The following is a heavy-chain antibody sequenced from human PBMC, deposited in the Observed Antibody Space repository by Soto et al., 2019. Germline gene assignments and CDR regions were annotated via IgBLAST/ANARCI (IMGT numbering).Heavy chain of an antibody. J-gene: IGHJ6*03. Sequence: GGSLRLSCAASGFTFSDYYMSWIRQAPGKGLEWVSYISSSGSTIYYADSVKGRFTISRDNAKNSLYLQMNSLRAEDTAVYYCARDLRGYSYGPPRDYYMDVWGKGTTVTVSS. D-gene: IGHD5-18*01. CDR1: GFTFSDYY. V-gene: IGHV3-11*01. CDR2: ISSSGSTI. CDR3: ARDLRGYSYGPPRDYYMDV.